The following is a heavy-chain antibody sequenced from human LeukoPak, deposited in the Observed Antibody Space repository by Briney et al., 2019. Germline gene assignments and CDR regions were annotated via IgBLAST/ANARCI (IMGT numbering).Heavy chain of an antibody. CDR2: INPSGGST. V-gene: IGHV1-46*01. Sequence: ASVKVSCNASGYTFTSYYMHCVRQAPGQGLECLGLINPSGGSTSYAQKFQGRVTMTRDTSTSTVYMELSSLRSEDTAVYYCARGGYCSGGSCYGWFDPWGQGTLVTVSS. CDR1: GYTFTSYY. D-gene: IGHD2-15*01. CDR3: ARGGYCSGGSCYGWFDP. J-gene: IGHJ5*02.